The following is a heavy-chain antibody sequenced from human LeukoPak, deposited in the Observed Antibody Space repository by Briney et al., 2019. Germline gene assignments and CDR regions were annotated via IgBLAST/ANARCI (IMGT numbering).Heavy chain of an antibody. D-gene: IGHD5-12*01. CDR2: IKSKTDGGTT. Sequence: GGSLRLSCAASGFTFSNAWMSWVRQAPGKGLEWVGRIKSKTDGGTTDYAAPVKGRFTISRDDSKNTLYLQRNSLKTEDTAVYYCNTGLDIVATIKVGDYYYGMDVWGQGTTVTVSS. V-gene: IGHV3-15*01. CDR1: GFTFSNAW. CDR3: NTGLDIVATIKVGDYYYGMDV. J-gene: IGHJ6*02.